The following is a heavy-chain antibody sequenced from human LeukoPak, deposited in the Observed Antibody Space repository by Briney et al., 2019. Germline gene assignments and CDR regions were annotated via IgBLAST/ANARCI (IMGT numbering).Heavy chain of an antibody. CDR2: ISGSGIIT. V-gene: IGHV3-23*01. Sequence: GGSLRLSCAASGFAFSSYGMIWVRQAPGKGLEWVSSISGSGIITYYADSVEGRFTISRDNSKNTLYLQMNSLRAEDTAVYYCAKDRSAFDYWGQGTLVTVSS. D-gene: IGHD2-15*01. CDR3: AKDRSAFDY. CDR1: GFAFSSYG. J-gene: IGHJ4*02.